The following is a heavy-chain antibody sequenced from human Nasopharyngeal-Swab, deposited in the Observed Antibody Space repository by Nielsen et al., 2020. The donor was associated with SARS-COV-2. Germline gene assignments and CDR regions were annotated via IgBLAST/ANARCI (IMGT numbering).Heavy chain of an antibody. D-gene: IGHD6-13*01. Sequence: SETLSLTCAVYGGSFSGYYWSWIRQPPGKGLEWIGEINHSGSTNYNLSLKSRVTISVDTSKNQFSLKLSSVTAADTAVYYCARGGAAAGTGVWWFDPWGQGTLVTVSS. CDR2: INHSGST. V-gene: IGHV4-34*01. CDR3: ARGGAAAGTGVWWFDP. J-gene: IGHJ5*02. CDR1: GGSFSGYY.